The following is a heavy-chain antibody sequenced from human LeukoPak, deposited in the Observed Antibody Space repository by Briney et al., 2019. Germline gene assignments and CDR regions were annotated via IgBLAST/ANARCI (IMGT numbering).Heavy chain of an antibody. CDR2: IYYSGST. Sequence: KPSETLSLTCTVSGGSISSGGYYWSWIRQPPGKGLEWIGYIYYSGSTYYNPSLKSRVTISVETSKNQLSLKLSSVTAADPAVYYGARGEWELALGLDYWGQGTLVTVSS. CDR1: GGSISSGGYY. J-gene: IGHJ4*02. D-gene: IGHD1-26*01. V-gene: IGHV4-31*03. CDR3: ARGEWELALGLDY.